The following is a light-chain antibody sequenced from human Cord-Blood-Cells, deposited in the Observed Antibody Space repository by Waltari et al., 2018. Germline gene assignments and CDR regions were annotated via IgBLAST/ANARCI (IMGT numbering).Light chain of an antibody. Sequence: SALTQPASVSGSPGQSIPISCTGTSSAVGGYNYVSWYQQHPGKAPKLMIYEVSNRPSGVSKRFSGSKSGNTASLTISGLQAEDEADYYCSSYTSSSTVVFGGGTKLTVL. V-gene: IGLV2-14*01. J-gene: IGLJ2*01. CDR2: EVS. CDR1: SSAVGGYNY. CDR3: SSYTSSSTVV.